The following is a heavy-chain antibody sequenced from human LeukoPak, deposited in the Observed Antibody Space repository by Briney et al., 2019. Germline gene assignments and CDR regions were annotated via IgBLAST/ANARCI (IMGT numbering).Heavy chain of an antibody. D-gene: IGHD2-2*01. CDR1: GYSISSGYY. V-gene: IGHV4-38-2*02. Sequence: SETLSLTCAVSGYSISSGYYWGWLRQPPGKGLEWIGSIYHSGSTYYVPSLKSRFTISVDTSKNQFSLKLSSVTAEDTAVYYCARDGIVVVPAAHYYYGMDVWGKGTTVTVSS. CDR3: ARDGIVVVPAAHYYYGMDV. CDR2: IYHSGST. J-gene: IGHJ6*04.